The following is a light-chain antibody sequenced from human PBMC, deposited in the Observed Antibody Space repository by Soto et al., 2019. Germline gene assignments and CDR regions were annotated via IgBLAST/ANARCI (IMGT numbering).Light chain of an antibody. CDR2: DVN. V-gene: IGLV2-14*03. J-gene: IGLJ1*01. CDR3: CSYAGSYTFV. CDR1: SSDFGVSNY. Sequence: QSALTQPASVSGSPGQSITVSCSGISSDFGVSNYVSRYQQHPGKAPRLIIFDVNNRPAGVSPRFSGSKSDNTASLTISGLQAEDEADYYCCSYAGSYTFVFGIGTKVTVL.